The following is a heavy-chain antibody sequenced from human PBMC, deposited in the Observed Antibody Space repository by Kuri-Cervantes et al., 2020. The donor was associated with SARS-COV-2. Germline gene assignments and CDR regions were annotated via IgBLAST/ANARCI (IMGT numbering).Heavy chain of an antibody. CDR1: GASISSSTYY. J-gene: IGHJ4*02. CDR3: ARHEVLITFGGVIVSYSDY. Sequence: SETLSLTCTVSGASISSSTYYWGWIRQSPGKGLEWLGSIYESGDTYYSSSLKSRLRLSVDTSKNQFSLKLSSVTAADTAVYYCARHEVLITFGGVIVSYSDYWGQGTLVTVSS. V-gene: IGHV4-39*01. CDR2: IYESGDT. D-gene: IGHD3-16*02.